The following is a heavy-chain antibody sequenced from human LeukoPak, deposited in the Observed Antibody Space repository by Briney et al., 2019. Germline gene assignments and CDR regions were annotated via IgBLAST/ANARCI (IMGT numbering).Heavy chain of an antibody. D-gene: IGHD3-10*01. J-gene: IGHJ5*02. CDR2: ISAYNGNT. CDR3: ARMRDYYGSGSSNWFDP. V-gene: IGHV1-18*04. CDR1: GYTFTGYY. Sequence: ASVKVSCKASGYTFTGYYMHWVRQAPGQGLEWMGWISAYNGNTNYAQKLQGRVTMTTDTSTSTAYMELRSLRSDDTAVYYCARMRDYYGSGSSNWFDPWGQGTLVTVSS.